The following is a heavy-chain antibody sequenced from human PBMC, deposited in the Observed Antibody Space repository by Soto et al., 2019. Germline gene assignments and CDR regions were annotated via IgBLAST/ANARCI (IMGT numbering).Heavy chain of an antibody. CDR3: ARHFRYESIAVAPTLFDY. CDR1: GYSFTSYW. V-gene: IGHV5-51*01. Sequence: HGESLKISCKGSGYSFTSYWIGWVRQMPGKGLEWMGIIYPGDSDTRYSPSFQGQVTISADKSISTAYLQWSSLKASDTAMYYCARHFRYESIAVAPTLFDYWGQGTLVTVSS. J-gene: IGHJ4*02. D-gene: IGHD6-19*01. CDR2: IYPGDSDT.